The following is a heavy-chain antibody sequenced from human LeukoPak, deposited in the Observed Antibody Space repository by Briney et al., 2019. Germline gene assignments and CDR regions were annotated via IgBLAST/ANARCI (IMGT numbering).Heavy chain of an antibody. Sequence: GGSLRLSCAASGFTFSSYSMNWVRQAPGKGLEWVSSISSSSSYIYYADSVKGRFTISRDNAKNSLYLQMNSLRAEDTAVYYCARDLGYCSSTSCGFDYWGQGTLVTVSS. CDR2: ISSSSSYI. CDR1: GFTFSSYS. D-gene: IGHD2-2*01. V-gene: IGHV3-21*01. CDR3: ARDLGYCSSTSCGFDY. J-gene: IGHJ4*02.